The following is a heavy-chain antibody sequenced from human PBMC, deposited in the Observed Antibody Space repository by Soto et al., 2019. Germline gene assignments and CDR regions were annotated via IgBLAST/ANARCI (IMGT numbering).Heavy chain of an antibody. V-gene: IGHV1-2*02. J-gene: IGHJ6*02. CDR1: GYTFSGYY. CDR2: INPNSGGT. CDR3: ARSLTEGYCTITGCYTRPLYGMDV. D-gene: IGHD2-2*02. Sequence: ASVKVSCKASGYTFSGYYIHWLRQAPGQGLEWMGWINPNSGGTNYAQKFQGRVTVTRDAPTSTAYMELSRLTSDDTAVYYCARSLTEGYCTITGCYTRPLYGMDVWGQGTTVTVSS.